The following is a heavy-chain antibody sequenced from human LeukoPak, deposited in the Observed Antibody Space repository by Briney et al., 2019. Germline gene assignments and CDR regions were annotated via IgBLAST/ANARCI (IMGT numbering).Heavy chain of an antibody. D-gene: IGHD4-11*01. J-gene: IGHJ6*02. V-gene: IGHV1-69*04. CDR2: IIPIFGIA. CDR3: ARDDYSNYNYYYYYGMDV. CDR1: GGTFSSYA. Sequence: GSSVKVSCKASGGTFSSYAISWVRQAPGQGLEWVGRIIPIFGIANYAQKFQGRVTITADKSTSTAYMELSSLRSEDTAVYYCARDDYSNYNYYYYYGMDVWGQGTTVTVSS.